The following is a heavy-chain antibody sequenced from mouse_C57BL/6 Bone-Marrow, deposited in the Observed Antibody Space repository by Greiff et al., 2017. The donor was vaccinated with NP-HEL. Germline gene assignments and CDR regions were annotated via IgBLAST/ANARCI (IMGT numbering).Heavy chain of an antibody. J-gene: IGHJ4*01. CDR3: ARWSITTVVATQGDY. CDR1: GYTFPGYW. D-gene: IGHD1-1*01. CDR2: ILPGSGST. V-gene: IGHV1-9*01. Sequence: QVHVKQSGAELMKPGASVKLSCEATGYTFPGYWIEWVKQRPGHGLEWIGEILPGSGSTNYNEKLKGKVTFTPATSSNTPYMQLSSLTTEDSAIYYCARWSITTVVATQGDYWGQGTTVTVSS.